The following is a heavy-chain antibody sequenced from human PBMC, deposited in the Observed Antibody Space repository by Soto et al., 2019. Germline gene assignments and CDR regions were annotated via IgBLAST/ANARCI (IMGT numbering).Heavy chain of an antibody. CDR2: SSSSSSYI. CDR1: GFTLSSYS. Sequence: EVQLVESGGGLVKPGGSLRLSCAASGFTLSSYSMNWVRQAPGKGLEWVSSSSSSSSYIYYADSVKGRSTISRDNAKNSLYLQMSSRRAEDTAVYYCARDTGALTYYYDSSGGYYGMDVWGQGTTVTVSS. CDR3: ARDTGALTYYYDSSGGYYGMDV. D-gene: IGHD3-22*01. V-gene: IGHV3-21*01. J-gene: IGHJ6*02.